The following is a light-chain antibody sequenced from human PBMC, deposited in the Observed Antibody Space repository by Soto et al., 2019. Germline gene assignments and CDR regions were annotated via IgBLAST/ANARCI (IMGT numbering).Light chain of an antibody. CDR1: SSDVGGYGY. V-gene: IGLV2-8*01. CDR3: SSYAGSNIFYV. J-gene: IGLJ1*01. Sequence: QSALTQPPSASGSPGQSVTISCAGTSSDVGGYGYVSWYQQHPGRAPKLMIYEVTKRPSGVPDRFSGSKSGNTASLTVSGLQAEDEADYYCSSYAGSNIFYVFGTGTKLTVL. CDR2: EVT.